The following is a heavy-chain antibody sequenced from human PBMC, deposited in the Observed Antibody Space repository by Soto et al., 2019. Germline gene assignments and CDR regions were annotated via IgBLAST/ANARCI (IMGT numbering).Heavy chain of an antibody. V-gene: IGHV1-8*01. Sequence: QVQLVQSGAEVKKPGASVKVSCKASGYTFTSYDINWVRQATGQGLEWMGWMNPNSGNTGYAQKFQGRVTMTRNTSISTAYMELSSLRSEDTAVYYCARVRTIPLTGGKLNWFDPWGQGTLVTVSS. D-gene: IGHD3-9*01. CDR3: ARVRTIPLTGGKLNWFDP. J-gene: IGHJ5*02. CDR2: MNPNSGNT. CDR1: GYTFTSYD.